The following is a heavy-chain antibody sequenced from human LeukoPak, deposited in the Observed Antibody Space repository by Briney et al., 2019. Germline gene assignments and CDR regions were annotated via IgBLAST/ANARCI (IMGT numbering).Heavy chain of an antibody. J-gene: IGHJ3*02. V-gene: IGHV3-20*04. CDR2: INWNGGST. Sequence: GGSLRLSCVASGFTFDDYGMSWVRQAPGKGLEWVSGINWNGGSTSYADSVTGRFTISRDNAKNSLYLQMNSLRAEDTALYYCAKVLARGVTKDAFDIWGQGTMVTVSS. CDR3: AKVLARGVTKDAFDI. D-gene: IGHD3-10*01. CDR1: GFTFDDYG.